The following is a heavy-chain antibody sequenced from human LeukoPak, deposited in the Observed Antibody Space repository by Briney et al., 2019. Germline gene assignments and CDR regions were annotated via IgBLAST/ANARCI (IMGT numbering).Heavy chain of an antibody. D-gene: IGHD3-16*01. J-gene: IGHJ4*02. CDR2: IYYSGST. CDR3: ASEVNQIWGII. V-gene: IGHV4-59*12. Sequence: SETLSLTCTVSGGSISSYYWSWIRQPPGKGLEWIGYIYYSGSTNYNPSLKSRVTISVDTSKNQFSLKLSSVTAADTAVYYCASEVNQIWGIIWGQGTLVTVSS. CDR1: GGSISSYY.